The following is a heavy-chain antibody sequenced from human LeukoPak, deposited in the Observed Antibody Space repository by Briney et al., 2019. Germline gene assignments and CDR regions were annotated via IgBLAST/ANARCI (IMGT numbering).Heavy chain of an antibody. J-gene: IGHJ4*02. Sequence: SETLSLTCAVYGGSFSGYSWTWIRQPPGKGLEWIGEVNHSGSTNYNPSLKSRVTISVDASKNHFSLKLNSVTAADTAVYYCARGATHYYFDSWGQGTLVTVSS. V-gene: IGHV4-34*01. CDR3: ARGATHYYFDS. CDR2: VNHSGST. CDR1: GGSFSGYS.